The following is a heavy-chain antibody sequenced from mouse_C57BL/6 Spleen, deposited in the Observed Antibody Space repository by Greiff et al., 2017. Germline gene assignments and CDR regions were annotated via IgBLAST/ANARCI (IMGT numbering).Heavy chain of an antibody. CDR1: GYAFSSYW. V-gene: IGHV1-80*01. D-gene: IGHD1-1*01. CDR3: ARGDYGSSLHWYFDV. CDR2: IYPGDGDT. J-gene: IGHJ1*03. Sequence: QVQLQQSGAELVKPGASVKISCKASGYAFSSYWMNWVKQRPGKGLEWIGQIYPGDGDTNYNGKFKGKATLTADKSSSTAYMQLSSLTSEDSAVYFGARGDYGSSLHWYFDVWGTGTTVTVSS.